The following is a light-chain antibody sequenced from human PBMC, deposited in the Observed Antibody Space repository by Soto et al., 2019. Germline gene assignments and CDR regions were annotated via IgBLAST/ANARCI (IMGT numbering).Light chain of an antibody. CDR2: NVY. Sequence: QSVLTQPASVSRSPGQSITISCTGTSSDVGSYNFVSWHQQHPGKAPKLMSYNVYDRPSGISYRFSGSKSGDTASLTISGLQADDQADYYCSSYTSGRDVYVFGGGTTVTVL. J-gene: IGLJ1*01. CDR1: SSDVGSYNF. CDR3: SSYTSGRDVYV. V-gene: IGLV2-14*03.